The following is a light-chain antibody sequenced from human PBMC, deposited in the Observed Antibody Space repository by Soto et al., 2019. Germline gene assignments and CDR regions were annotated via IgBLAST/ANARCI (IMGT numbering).Light chain of an antibody. J-gene: IGLJ2*01. CDR2: EVS. CDR3: SSYAGSKNLV. CDR1: SSDVGGYNY. Sequence: QAVLTQPHSASGSPGQSVTLSCTGTSSDVGGYNYVSWYQQHPGKAPKLMIYEVSTRPSGVPDRFSGSKSGNTASLTVSGLQAEYEADYYCSSYAGSKNLVFGGGTKLTVL. V-gene: IGLV2-8*01.